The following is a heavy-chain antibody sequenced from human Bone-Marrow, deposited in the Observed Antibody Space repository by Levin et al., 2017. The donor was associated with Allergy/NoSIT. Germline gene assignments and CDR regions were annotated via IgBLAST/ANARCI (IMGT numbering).Heavy chain of an antibody. D-gene: IGHD3-22*01. V-gene: IGHV1-2*06. CDR3: ARAGVITDNWFDP. Sequence: ASVKVSCKASGYTFTGYYMHWVRQAPGQGLEWMGRINPNSGGTNYAQKFQGRVTMTRDTSISTAYMELSRLRSDDTAVYYCARAGVITDNWFDPWGQGTLVTVSS. CDR2: INPNSGGT. CDR1: GYTFTGYY. J-gene: IGHJ5*02.